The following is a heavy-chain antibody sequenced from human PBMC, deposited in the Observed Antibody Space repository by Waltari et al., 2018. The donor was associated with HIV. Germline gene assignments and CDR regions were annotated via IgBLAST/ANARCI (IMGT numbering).Heavy chain of an antibody. D-gene: IGHD3-10*01. CDR2: MNPNSGNT. Sequence: QVQLVQSGAEVKKPGASVKVSCKASGYTFTSYDINWVRQATGPGLEWMGWMNPNSGNTGYAQKVQGRVTMTRNTSISTAYMELSSLRSEDTAVYYCAIPTPYYRPNYYYYYGMDVWGQGTTVTVSS. V-gene: IGHV1-8*01. CDR3: AIPTPYYRPNYYYYYGMDV. CDR1: GYTFTSYD. J-gene: IGHJ6*02.